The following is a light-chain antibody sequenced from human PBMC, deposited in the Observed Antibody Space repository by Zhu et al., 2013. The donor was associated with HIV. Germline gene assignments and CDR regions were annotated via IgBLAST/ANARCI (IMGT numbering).Light chain of an antibody. J-gene: IGKJ1*01. CDR1: QSVSTNY. Sequence: EIVLTQSPGTLSLSPGERATLSCRASQSVSTNYLAWYQQKYGQAPRLLIYGCIQQGHWHPSQVQWQSGLGQTFTLTISSLQSEDFATYYCQQYYSFPPTFGQGTQGGNQT. CDR3: QQYYSFPPT. V-gene: IGKV3-20*01. CDR2: GCI.